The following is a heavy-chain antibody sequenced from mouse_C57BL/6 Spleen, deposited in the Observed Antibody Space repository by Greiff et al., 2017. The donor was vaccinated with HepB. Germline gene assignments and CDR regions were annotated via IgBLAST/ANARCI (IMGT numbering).Heavy chain of an antibody. CDR1: GYSITSGYD. D-gene: IGHD1-1*01. CDR2: ISYSGST. CDR3: ARGNYGSAMDY. Sequence: EVKLLESGPGMVKPSQSLSLTCTVTGYSITSGYDWHWIRHFPGNKLEWMGYISYSGSTNYNPSLQSRISITHDTSKNHFFLKLNSVTTEDTATYYCARGNYGSAMDYWGQGTSVTVSS. V-gene: IGHV3-1*01. J-gene: IGHJ4*01.